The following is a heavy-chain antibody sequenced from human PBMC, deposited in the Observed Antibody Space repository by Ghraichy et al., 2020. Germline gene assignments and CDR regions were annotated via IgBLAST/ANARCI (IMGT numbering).Heavy chain of an antibody. Sequence: GGSLRLSCAASGFTFSTYAMAWVRQAPGKGLEWVSTISFDATATHYADSVKGRFTISRDNSKNTLYLQMNSLRVEDTAVYYCARDPQHWIEGRNPSDHWGQGTLVIVS. CDR2: ISFDATAT. V-gene: IGHV3-23*01. CDR1: GFTFSTYA. D-gene: IGHD1-1*01. CDR3: ARDPQHWIEGRNPSDH. J-gene: IGHJ4*02.